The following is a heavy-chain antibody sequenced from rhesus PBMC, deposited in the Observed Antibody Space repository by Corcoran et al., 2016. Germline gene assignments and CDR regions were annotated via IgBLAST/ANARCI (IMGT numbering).Heavy chain of an antibody. CDR1: GGSISSSY. D-gene: IGHD1-20*01. CDR2: IYGSGSTT. Sequence: QLQLQESGPGLVKPSETLSVTCAVSGGSISSSYWSWIRQAPGKGLEWIGYIYGSGSTTNYNPSLKSRVTLSVDTSKNQLSLKLGSVTAADTAVYYCASEGIAGTTNLDYWGQGVLVTVSS. CDR3: ASEGIAGTTNLDY. J-gene: IGHJ4*01. V-gene: IGHV4-169*02.